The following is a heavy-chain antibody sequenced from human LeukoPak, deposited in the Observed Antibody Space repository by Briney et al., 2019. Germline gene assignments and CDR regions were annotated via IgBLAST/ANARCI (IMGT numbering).Heavy chain of an antibody. Sequence: TGGSLRLSCAAFGFTFSTYDMHWVRHATGKSLEWVSGIGKAGDTYYLGSVKGRFTISRENAKNSVYLQMNSLRVGDTAVYYCARGAGDGFNPWGQGTLVTVSS. V-gene: IGHV3-13*04. CDR2: IGKAGDT. D-gene: IGHD3-16*01. CDR1: GFTFSTYD. J-gene: IGHJ5*02. CDR3: ARGAGDGFNP.